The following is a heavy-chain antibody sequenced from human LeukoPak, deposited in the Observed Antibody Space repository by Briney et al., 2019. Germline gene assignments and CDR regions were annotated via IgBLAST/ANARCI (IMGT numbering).Heavy chain of an antibody. CDR3: AKDRRQSSGYLSY. V-gene: IGHV3-30-3*01. J-gene: IGHJ4*02. Sequence: GGSLRLSCAASGFTFTSYAMHWVRQAPGKGLEWVAVISYDGSNKYYADSVKGRFTISRDNSKNTLYLQMSSLRPEDTAVYYCAKDRRQSSGYLSYWGQGTLVTVSS. D-gene: IGHD3-22*01. CDR2: ISYDGSNK. CDR1: GFTFTSYA.